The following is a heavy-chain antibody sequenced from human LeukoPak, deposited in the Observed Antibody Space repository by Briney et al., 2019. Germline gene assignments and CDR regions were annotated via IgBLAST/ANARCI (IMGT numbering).Heavy chain of an antibody. CDR1: GGTFGSYA. CDR2: IIPIFGTA. Sequence: SVKVSCKASGGTFGSYAISWVRQAPGQGLEWMGGIIPIFGTANYAQKFQGRVTITADESTSTAYMELSSLRSEDTAVYYCATRTRILTGPLIWGQGTMVTVSS. D-gene: IGHD3-9*01. V-gene: IGHV1-69*13. CDR3: ATRTRILTGPLI. J-gene: IGHJ3*02.